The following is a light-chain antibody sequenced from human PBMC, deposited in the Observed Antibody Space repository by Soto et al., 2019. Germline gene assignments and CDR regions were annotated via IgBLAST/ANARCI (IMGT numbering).Light chain of an antibody. J-gene: IGKJ1*01. CDR3: QHDDYYSGT. Sequence: DIQMTQSPSTLSASVGDRVTITCRASQSISSWLAWYQQKPGKAPKLLIYKASSLDNGVTSRFSGSGSGTEFTPTISSLQPDDFVTYYCQHDDYYSGTFGQGTKVEIK. CDR1: QSISSW. V-gene: IGKV1-5*03. CDR2: KAS.